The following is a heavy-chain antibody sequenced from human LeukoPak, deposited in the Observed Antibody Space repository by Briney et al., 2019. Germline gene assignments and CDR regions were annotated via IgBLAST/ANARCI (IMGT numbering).Heavy chain of an antibody. D-gene: IGHD6-13*01. CDR1: GFTFSSYA. V-gene: IGHV3-74*01. Sequence: PGGSLRLSCAASGFTFSSYAMHWVRQVPGKGLVWVSRINSDGSGTTYADSVKGRFTISRDNAKNTLYLQMNSLRAEDTAVYHCARVTSRTPAAGIDYWGQGTLVTVSS. J-gene: IGHJ4*02. CDR2: INSDGSGT. CDR3: ARVTSRTPAAGIDY.